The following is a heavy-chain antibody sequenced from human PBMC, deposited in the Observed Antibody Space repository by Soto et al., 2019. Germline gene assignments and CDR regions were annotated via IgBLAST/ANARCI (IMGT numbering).Heavy chain of an antibody. V-gene: IGHV4-39*01. J-gene: IGHJ4*02. CDR3: ARHSPQEEGSKKGFDY. CDR2: IYYSGNT. CDR1: GDSINSGTYS. Sequence: QLQLQESGPGLVKPSETLSLTCTVSGDSINSGTYSWGWIRQPPGKGLEDIGTIYYSGNTYYNSSLKSRVTISLDTSKHQFSLKLTSVTAADTAVYDCARHSPQEEGSKKGFDYWGQGTLVTVSS.